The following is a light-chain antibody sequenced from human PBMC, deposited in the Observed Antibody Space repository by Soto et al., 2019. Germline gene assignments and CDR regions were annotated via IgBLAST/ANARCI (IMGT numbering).Light chain of an antibody. J-gene: IGKJ1*01. CDR1: QSVSSN. CDR2: GAS. Sequence: EIVMTPSPATLSVSPGERATLSCRASQSVSSNLAWYQQKPGQAPRLLIYGASTRATGIPARFSGSGSGTDFTLTIRRLQAEDFAVYYCQQYNNWWTFGQGTKVEIK. V-gene: IGKV3-15*01. CDR3: QQYNNWWT.